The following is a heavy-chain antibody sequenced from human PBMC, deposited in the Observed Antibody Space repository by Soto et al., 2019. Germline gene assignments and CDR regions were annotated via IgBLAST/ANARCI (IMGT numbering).Heavy chain of an antibody. CDR2: IYGSGRGI. V-gene: IGHV3-23*05. D-gene: IGHD2-21*02. J-gene: IGHJ5*01. Sequence: QSGGSLRLSCSASGLPHSNFAMMWVRQAPGKGLECVSGIYGSGRGIEYADSVKGRFTISRDPSKNTIFLEMNSLRAEDTAVYYCAKGFIVVVTVIRPDDAFDAWGQGTLVTVSS. CDR3: AKGFIVVVTVIRPDDAFDA. CDR1: GLPHSNFA.